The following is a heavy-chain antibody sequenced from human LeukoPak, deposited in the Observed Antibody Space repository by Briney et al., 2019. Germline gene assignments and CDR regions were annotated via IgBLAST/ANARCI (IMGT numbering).Heavy chain of an antibody. V-gene: IGHV3-23*01. D-gene: IGHD5-12*01. CDR1: GFSISNFA. CDR3: AKGGYDYMEMGYFDY. CDR2: IVASSGST. J-gene: IGHJ4*02. Sequence: GGSLTLSCAPSGFSISNFAMRWVRQAPGKGLEWVSLIVASSGSTFYADSVKGRFTISRDSSKNTLYPQMNSMRAEDMAVYYCAKGGYDYMEMGYFDYWGQGTLVTVSS.